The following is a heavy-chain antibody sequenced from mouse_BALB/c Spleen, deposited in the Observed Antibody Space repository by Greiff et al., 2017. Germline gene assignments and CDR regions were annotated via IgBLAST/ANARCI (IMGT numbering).Heavy chain of an antibody. J-gene: IGHJ4*01. CDR1: GYSFTDYI. V-gene: IGHV1-39*01. CDR2: INPYYGST. D-gene: IGHD6-1*01. CDR3: ARMGKLQPYAMDY. Sequence: QLQQTGPELVKPGASVKISCKASGYSFTDYIMLWVKQSHGKSLEWIGNINPYYGSTSYNLKFKGKATLTVDKSSSTAYMQLNSLTSEDSAVYYCARMGKLQPYAMDYWGQGTSVTVSS.